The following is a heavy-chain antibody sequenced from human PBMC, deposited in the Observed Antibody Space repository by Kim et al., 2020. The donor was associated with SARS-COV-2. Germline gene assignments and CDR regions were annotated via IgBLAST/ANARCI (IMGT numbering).Heavy chain of an antibody. V-gene: IGHV3-53*01. D-gene: IGHD2-2*01. CDR1: GFTVSSNY. J-gene: IGHJ6*02. CDR2: IYSGGST. Sequence: GGSLRLSCAASGFTVSSNYMSWVRQAPGKGLEWVSVIYSGGSTYYADSVKGRFTISRDNSKNTLYLQMNSLRAEDTAVYYCARDWVDCSSTSCYDGSYYYYGMDVWGQGTTVTVSS. CDR3: ARDWVDCSSTSCYDGSYYYYGMDV.